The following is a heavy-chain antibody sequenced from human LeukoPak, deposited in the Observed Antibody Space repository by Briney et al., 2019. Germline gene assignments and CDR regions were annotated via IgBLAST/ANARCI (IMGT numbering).Heavy chain of an antibody. V-gene: IGHV3-7*01. CDR1: GFTFSSYW. D-gene: IGHD6-6*01. J-gene: IGHJ6*02. CDR3: ARANSSGPYYYYGMDV. Sequence: GSLRLSCAASGFTFSSYWMSWVRQAPGKGLEWVANIKQDGSEKYYVDSVKGRFTISRDNAKNSLCLQMNSLRAEDTAVYYCARANSSGPYYYYGMDVWGQGTTVTVSS. CDR2: IKQDGSEK.